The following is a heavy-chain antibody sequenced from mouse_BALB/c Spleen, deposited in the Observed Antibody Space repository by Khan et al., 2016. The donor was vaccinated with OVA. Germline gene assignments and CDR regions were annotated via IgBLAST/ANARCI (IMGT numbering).Heavy chain of an antibody. CDR3: VRDGAYHRNDGWFAY. CDR1: GYTFTSYT. CDR2: INPSNGYT. D-gene: IGHD2-14*01. J-gene: IGHJ3*01. Sequence: QVQLQQPGAELARPGASVKMSCKASGYTFTSYTIHWIKKRPGQGLEWIGYINPSNGYTNYNQTFKDKATLTTDKSSTTAYLQLSSLTSDDSAVFNCVRDGAYHRNDGWFAYWGQGLWSLSLQ. V-gene: IGHV1-4*01.